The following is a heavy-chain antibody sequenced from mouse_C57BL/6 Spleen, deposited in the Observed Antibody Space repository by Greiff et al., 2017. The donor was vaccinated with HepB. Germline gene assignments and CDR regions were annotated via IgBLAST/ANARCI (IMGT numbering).Heavy chain of an antibody. V-gene: IGHV2-2*01. J-gene: IGHJ4*01. D-gene: IGHD2-4*01. CDR2: IWSGGST. CDR1: GFSLTSYG. Sequence: VMLVESGPGLVQPSQSLSITCTVSGFSLTSYGVHWVRQSPGKGLEWLGVIWSGGSTDYNAAFISRLSISKDNSKSQVFFKMNSLQADDTAIYYCARNYYYDYDGYAMDYWGQGTSVTVSS. CDR3: ARNYYYDYDGYAMDY.